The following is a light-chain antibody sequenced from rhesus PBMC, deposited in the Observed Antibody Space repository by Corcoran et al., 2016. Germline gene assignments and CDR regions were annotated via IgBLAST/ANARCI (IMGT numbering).Light chain of an antibody. Sequence: DVVMTQTPLSLPVAPGEPASISCRSSQSLLDSYGFSHLHWFLQSPGQSPQLLINVGSSRAAGVPARFSGSGSGTDFTLKISGVEAEDGGIYYCMQSLQTPFTFGPGTKLDIK. CDR2: VGS. J-gene: IGKJ3*01. V-gene: IGKV2-78*01. CDR1: QSLLDSYGFSH. CDR3: MQSLQTPFT.